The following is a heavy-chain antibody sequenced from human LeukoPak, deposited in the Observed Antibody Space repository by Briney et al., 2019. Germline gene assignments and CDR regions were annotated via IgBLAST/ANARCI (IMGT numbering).Heavy chain of an antibody. CDR2: ISGNSGST. Sequence: PGGSLRLSCAASGFTFSTYAMSWVRQAPGKGLEWVSGISGNSGSTNYADSVKGRFTISRDNSKNTLYLQMNSLRAEDTAVYYCAKGGPRIVGLGYFDYWGQGTLVTVSS. J-gene: IGHJ4*02. CDR1: GFTFSTYA. V-gene: IGHV3-23*01. D-gene: IGHD1-26*01. CDR3: AKGGPRIVGLGYFDY.